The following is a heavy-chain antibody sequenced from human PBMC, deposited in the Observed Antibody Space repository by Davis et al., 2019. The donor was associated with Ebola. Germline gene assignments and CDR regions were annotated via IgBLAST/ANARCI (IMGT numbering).Heavy chain of an antibody. V-gene: IGHV3-48*02. D-gene: IGHD1-1*01. CDR3: VRQTTTDFDY. CDR1: GFDFNIYG. Sequence: GESLKISCAASGFDFNIYGMYWVRQAPGKGLEWVSFISSSASLIFYADSVKGRFTVSRDNAEDSLYPQMNSLRDEDTALYYCVRQTTTDFDYWGQGTLVTVSS. J-gene: IGHJ4*02. CDR2: ISSSASLI.